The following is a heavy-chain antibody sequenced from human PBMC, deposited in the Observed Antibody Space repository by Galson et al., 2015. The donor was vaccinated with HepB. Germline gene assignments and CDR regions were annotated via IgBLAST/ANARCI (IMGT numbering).Heavy chain of an antibody. CDR1: GGSISSGGYY. CDR2: IYYSGST. D-gene: IGHD3-16*02. CDR3: ARASYYDYVWGSYRPRDHYYFDY. J-gene: IGHJ4*02. V-gene: IGHV4-31*03. Sequence: TLSLTCTVSGGSISSGGYYWSWIRQHPGKGLEWIGYIYYSGSTYYNPSLKSRVTISVDTSKNQFSLKLSSVTAADTAVYYCARASYYDYVWGSYRPRDHYYFDYWGQGTLVTVSS.